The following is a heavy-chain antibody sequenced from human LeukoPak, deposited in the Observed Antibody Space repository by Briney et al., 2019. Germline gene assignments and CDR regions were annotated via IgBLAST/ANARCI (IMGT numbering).Heavy chain of an antibody. D-gene: IGHD3-10*01. Sequence: ASVKVSCKTSGYTFIGYYIHWVRQAPGQGLEWMGWINTGNGNTKYSQEFQGRVTITRDTSASTAYMELSSLRSEDMAVYYCARGAKFRSYGSGTYYTSLPFDPWGQGTLVTVSS. J-gene: IGHJ5*02. V-gene: IGHV1-3*03. CDR2: INTGNGNT. CDR1: GYTFIGYY. CDR3: ARGAKFRSYGSGTYYTSLPFDP.